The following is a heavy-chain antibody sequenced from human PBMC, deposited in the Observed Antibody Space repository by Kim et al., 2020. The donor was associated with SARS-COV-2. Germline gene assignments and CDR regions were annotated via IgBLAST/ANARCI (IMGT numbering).Heavy chain of an antibody. V-gene: IGHV3-30*02. CDR3: AKSGWGGDCQVGSEDAFDI. Sequence: GRFTISRDNSKNQLYLQMNSLRAEDTAVYYCAKSGWGGDCQVGSEDAFDIWGQGTMVTVSS. J-gene: IGHJ3*02. D-gene: IGHD2-21*01.